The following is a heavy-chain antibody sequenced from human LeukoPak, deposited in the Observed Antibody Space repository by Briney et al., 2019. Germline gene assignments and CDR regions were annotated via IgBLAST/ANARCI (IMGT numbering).Heavy chain of an antibody. V-gene: IGHV7-4-1*02. J-gene: IGHJ4*02. CDR1: GYTFTSYA. CDR2: INTNTGNP. Sequence: ASVKVSCKASGYTFTSYAMNWVREAPGQGLEWMEWINTNTGNPTYAQGLTGRFVFSLDTSVSTAYLQISSLKAEDTAVYYCAIWYCSGGRCYSNARTFDYWGQGTRVSVSS. D-gene: IGHD2-15*01. CDR3: AIWYCSGGRCYSNARTFDY.